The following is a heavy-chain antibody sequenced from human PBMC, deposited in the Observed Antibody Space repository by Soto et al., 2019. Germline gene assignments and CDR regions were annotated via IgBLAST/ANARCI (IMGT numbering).Heavy chain of an antibody. J-gene: IGHJ4*02. D-gene: IGHD3-16*01. V-gene: IGHV2-5*02. CDR1: GFSLSTRDVG. Sequence: QITLNESGPTLVKPTQTLTLTCTFSGFSLSTRDVGVGWIRQPPGKALEWLGVIYWDDDKSYSPSLKSRLTITKDTSKNQVVLRMTKMDPEDTATYYCAHCRGGVASFRGQGTLVTVSS. CDR2: IYWDDDK. CDR3: AHCRGGVASF.